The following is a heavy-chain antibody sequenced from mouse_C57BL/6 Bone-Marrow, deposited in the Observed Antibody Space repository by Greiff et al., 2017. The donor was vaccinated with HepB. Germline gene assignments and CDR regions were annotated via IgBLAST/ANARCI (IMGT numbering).Heavy chain of an antibody. CDR2: IYPGNSDT. CDR1: GYTFTSYW. Sequence: EVQLQQSGTVLARPGASVKMSCKTSGYTFTSYWMHWVKQRPGQGLEWIGAIYPGNSDTSYNQKFKGKAKLTAVTSASTAYMELSSLTNEDSAVYYCTRELDYGDAMDYWGQGTSVTVSS. CDR3: TRELDYGDAMDY. J-gene: IGHJ4*01. V-gene: IGHV1-5*01. D-gene: IGHD2-4*01.